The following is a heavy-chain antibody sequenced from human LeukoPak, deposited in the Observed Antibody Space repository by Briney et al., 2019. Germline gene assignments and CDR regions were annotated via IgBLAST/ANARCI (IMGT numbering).Heavy chain of an antibody. D-gene: IGHD3-9*01. CDR3: ARVTYYHILTGSYSGGDFDH. CDR1: GYTFTRYD. CDR2: VNPNSGNT. J-gene: IGHJ4*02. V-gene: IGHV1-8*01. Sequence: ASVKVCCKASGYTFTRYDINWVRQATGQGLEWMGWVNPNSGNTGFAQKFQGRVTMTRNTSISTAYMELSSLRSEDTAVYYCARVTYYHILTGSYSGGDFDHWGQGTLVTVPS.